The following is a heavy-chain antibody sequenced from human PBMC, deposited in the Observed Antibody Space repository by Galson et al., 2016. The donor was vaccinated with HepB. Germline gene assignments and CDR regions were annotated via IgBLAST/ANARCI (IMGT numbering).Heavy chain of an antibody. CDR3: ARDPRKIRYQLLEIYYYYYAMGV. D-gene: IGHD2-2*01. V-gene: IGHV1-18*01. CDR2: ISAYNGNT. CDR1: GYTFTTYG. J-gene: IGHJ6*02. Sequence: SVKVSCKASGYTFTTYGISWVRQAPGQGLEWMGWISAYNGNTNYAQKLQGRVTMTTDTSTSTAYMELRSLRSDDTAVYYCARDPRKIRYQLLEIYYYYYAMGVWGQGNPGHRLL.